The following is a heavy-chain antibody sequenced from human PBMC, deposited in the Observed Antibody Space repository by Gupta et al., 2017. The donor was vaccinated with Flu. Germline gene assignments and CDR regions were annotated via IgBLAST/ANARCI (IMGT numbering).Heavy chain of an antibody. D-gene: IGHD1-1*01. CDR3: AKDILRRQRALVGAFDI. Sequence: EVRLVESGGGLVQPGRSLRLSCAASGFTFDAYAMHWVRQGPGKGLEWVSGISWNSGSIGYADSVKGRFTISRDNAKNSLYLQMTSLRAEDTALYYCAKDILRRQRALVGAFDIWGQGKMVTVSS. CDR1: GFTFDAYA. CDR2: ISWNSGSI. V-gene: IGHV3-9*01. J-gene: IGHJ3*02.